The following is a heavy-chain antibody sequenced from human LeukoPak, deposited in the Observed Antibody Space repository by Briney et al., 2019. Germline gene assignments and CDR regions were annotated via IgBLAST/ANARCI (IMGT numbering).Heavy chain of an antibody. CDR3: ARDYYDSSGYYYPNQLYNWFDP. V-gene: IGHV3-30-3*01. Sequence: GGSLRLSCAATGFSFSDYAMSWVRQAPGKGLEWVAVISYDGSNKYYADSVKGRFTISRDNSKNTLYLQMNSLRAEDTAVYYCARDYYDSSGYYYPNQLYNWFDPWGQGTLVTVSS. CDR1: GFSFSDYA. J-gene: IGHJ5*02. CDR2: ISYDGSNK. D-gene: IGHD3-22*01.